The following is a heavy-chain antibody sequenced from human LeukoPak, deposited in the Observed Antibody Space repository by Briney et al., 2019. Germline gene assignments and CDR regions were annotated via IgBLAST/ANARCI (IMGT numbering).Heavy chain of an antibody. D-gene: IGHD6-13*01. J-gene: IGHJ4*02. CDR3: ARGLAAADNY. V-gene: IGHV4-31*03. CDR2: IYYSGST. Sequence: PSETLSLTCTVSGGSISSGGYYWRWIRQHPGKGLEWIGYIYYSGSTYYNPSLKSRVTISVDTSKNQFSLKLSSVTAADTAVYYCARGLAAADNYWGQGTLVTVSS. CDR1: GGSISSGGYY.